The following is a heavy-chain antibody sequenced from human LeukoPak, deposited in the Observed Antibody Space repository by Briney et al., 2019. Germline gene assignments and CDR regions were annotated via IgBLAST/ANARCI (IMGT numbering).Heavy chain of an antibody. Sequence: GGSLRLSCAASGFTFSSYGMHWVRQAPGKGLEWVAVIWYDGSNKYYADSVNGRFTISRDNSKNTLYLQMNSLRAEDTAVYYCAKDEYCSSTSCYAVDYWGQGTLVTVSS. J-gene: IGHJ4*02. V-gene: IGHV3-33*06. CDR1: GFTFSSYG. D-gene: IGHD2-2*01. CDR3: AKDEYCSSTSCYAVDY. CDR2: IWYDGSNK.